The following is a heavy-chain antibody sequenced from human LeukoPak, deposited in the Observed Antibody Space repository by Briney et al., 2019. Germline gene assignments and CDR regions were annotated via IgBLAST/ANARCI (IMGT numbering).Heavy chain of an antibody. CDR2: IKEDGSQK. CDR1: GLTLSSNW. V-gene: IGHV3-7*02. Sequence: AGGSLRLSCAASGLTLSSNWMGWVRQAPGKGLEWVATIKEDGSQKYYVGSVKGRFTISRDNSENTLYLQMNSLRAEDTAVYYCARGPYGSGTYYYDYWGQGTLVTVSS. J-gene: IGHJ4*02. D-gene: IGHD3-10*01. CDR3: ARGPYGSGTYYYDY.